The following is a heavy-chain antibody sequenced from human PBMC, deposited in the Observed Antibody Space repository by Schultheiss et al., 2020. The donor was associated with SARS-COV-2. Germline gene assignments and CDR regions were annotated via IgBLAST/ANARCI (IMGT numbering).Heavy chain of an antibody. D-gene: IGHD5-12*01. CDR2: IYYSGST. Sequence: SETLSLTCTVSGGSISRGDYYWSWIRQHPGEGLEWIGYIYYSGSTYYNPSLMSRVTISVDTSKNQFSLKLSSVTAADTAVYYCARLSITPFDPWGQGTLVTVSS. CDR3: ARLSITPFDP. CDR1: GGSISRGDYY. V-gene: IGHV4-31*03. J-gene: IGHJ5*02.